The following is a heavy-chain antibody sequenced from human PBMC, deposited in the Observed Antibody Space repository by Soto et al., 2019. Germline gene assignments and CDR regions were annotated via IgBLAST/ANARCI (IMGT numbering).Heavy chain of an antibody. V-gene: IGHV1-2*02. CDR3: ARPPGYISDWYYFDL. Sequence: QVQLVQSGAEVKKPGASVKVSCEASGYTFIDYYMHWVRQAPGQGFEWMGRISPKSGGTNYAQKFQGRVTMTWDTSLKSVYMELSSRMAEETAVYYCARPPGYISDWYYFDLWGQGTLVSVSS. J-gene: IGHJ4*02. CDR2: ISPKSGGT. D-gene: IGHD6-19*01. CDR1: GYTFIDYY.